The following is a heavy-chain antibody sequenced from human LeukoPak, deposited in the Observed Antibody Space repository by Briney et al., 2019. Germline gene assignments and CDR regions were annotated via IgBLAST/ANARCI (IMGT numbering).Heavy chain of an antibody. J-gene: IGHJ4*02. Sequence: GGSLRLSCAASGFTFNTYAMSWVRQAPGKGLEWVSIIGSVSDTIYYADSVKGRFTISRDNSKNTLYLQMNSLRAEDTAIYCCAKRVPGTGLDSWGQGTLVTVSS. CDR2: IGSVSDTI. V-gene: IGHV3-23*01. CDR3: AKRVPGTGLDS. CDR1: GFTFNTYA. D-gene: IGHD6-19*01.